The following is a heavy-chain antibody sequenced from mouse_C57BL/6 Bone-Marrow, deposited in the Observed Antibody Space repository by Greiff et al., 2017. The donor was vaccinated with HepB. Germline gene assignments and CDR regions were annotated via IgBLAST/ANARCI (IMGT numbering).Heavy chain of an antibody. CDR3: VKAGSNGNGDTGVAY. V-gene: IGHV7-4*01. D-gene: IGHD1-1*01. CDR2: IRNKANGYTT. J-gene: IGHJ3*01. Sequence: DVMLVESGGGLVQPGASLRLSCAASGFTFTDDHMSWVRQPPGKALEWLALIRNKANGYTTEHTASVKGRFTISSDNSQNILYLQMNTLRAEDSATYYWVKAGSNGNGDTGVAYGGQGTLVTVSA. CDR1: GFTFTDDH.